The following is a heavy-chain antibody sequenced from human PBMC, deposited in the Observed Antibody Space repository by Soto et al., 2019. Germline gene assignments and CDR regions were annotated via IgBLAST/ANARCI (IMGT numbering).Heavy chain of an antibody. V-gene: IGHV2-5*02. J-gene: IGHJ3*02. CDR2: IYWDDDK. CDR1: GFSLSTSGVG. Sequence: QITLKESGPTLVKPTQPLTLTCTFSGFSLSTSGVGVGWIRQPPGKALEWLALIYWDDDKRYSPSLKSRLTITKDTSKNQVVLTMTNMDPVDTATYYCAHYGDYRTAFDIWGQGTMVTVSS. CDR3: AHYGDYRTAFDI. D-gene: IGHD4-17*01.